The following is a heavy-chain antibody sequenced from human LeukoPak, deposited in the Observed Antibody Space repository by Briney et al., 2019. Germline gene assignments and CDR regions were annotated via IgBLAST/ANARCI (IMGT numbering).Heavy chain of an antibody. CDR3: ARTSADDYSWGTLGDAFDV. Sequence: ASVKVSCKASGYAFTDYHISWVRQAPGQGLEWMGWVITKSGGTKYAQKFQGRVTMTRDTSISTAYMEMSSLKSDDTAAYYCARTSADDYSWGTLGDAFDVWGRGTTVVVSS. J-gene: IGHJ3*01. CDR2: VITKSGGT. D-gene: IGHD3-16*01. V-gene: IGHV1-2*02. CDR1: GYAFTDYH.